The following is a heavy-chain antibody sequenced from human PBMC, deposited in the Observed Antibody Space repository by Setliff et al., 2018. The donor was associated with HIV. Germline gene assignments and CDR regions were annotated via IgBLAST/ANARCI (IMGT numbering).Heavy chain of an antibody. CDR2: INAGNGDT. CDR1: GYTFTGYA. V-gene: IGHV1-3*01. CDR3: ARDGGGSTKGAFDI. D-gene: IGHD1-26*01. Sequence: GASVKVSCKASGYTFTGYAMHWARQAPGQRLECMGWINAGNGDTKYSQNFQGRVTITRDTSASTAYMDLSSLRSEDTAVYYCARDGGGSTKGAFDIWGQGTMVTVSS. J-gene: IGHJ3*02.